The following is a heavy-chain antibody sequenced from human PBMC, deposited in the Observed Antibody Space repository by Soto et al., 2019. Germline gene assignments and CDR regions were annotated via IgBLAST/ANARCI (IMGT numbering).Heavy chain of an antibody. CDR1: GFTFSYYW. CDR2: IHSDGSST. J-gene: IGHJ3*01. V-gene: IGHV3-74*01. CDR3: ARGDRGAFDL. Sequence: EVQLVESGGGLVQPGESLRLSCAASGFTFSYYWMHWVRQAPGKGLVWVSRIHSDGSSTTYADSVKGRFSISRDNARNTVYLQMNSLRDEDTDVYYCARGDRGAFDLWGQGTVLTVSS. D-gene: IGHD1-26*01.